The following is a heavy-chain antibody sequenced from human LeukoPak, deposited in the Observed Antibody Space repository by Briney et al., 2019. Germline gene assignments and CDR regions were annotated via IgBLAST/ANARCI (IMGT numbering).Heavy chain of an antibody. CDR2: IKQDGSEK. D-gene: IGHD6-13*01. J-gene: IGHJ5*02. CDR3: ARDRVAAAGTNWFDP. CDR1: GFTFSSYW. V-gene: IGHV3-7*03. Sequence: PGGSLRLSCAASGFTFSSYWMSWVRQASGKGLEWVANIKQDGSEKYYVDSVKGRFTISRDNAKNSLYLQMNSLRAEDTAVYYCARDRVAAAGTNWFDPWGQGTLVTVSS.